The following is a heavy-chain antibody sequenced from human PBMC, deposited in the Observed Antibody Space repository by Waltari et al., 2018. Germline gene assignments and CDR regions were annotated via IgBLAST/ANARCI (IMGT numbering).Heavy chain of an antibody. D-gene: IGHD6-19*01. Sequence: QVQLQESGPGLVKPSETLSLTCTVSGGSISSYYWSWIRQPAGKGLEWIGRIYTSGSADYDPSLKSRVTMSVDTSKNQFSLKLSSVTAADTAVYYCAGIAVAGSGGDYWGQGTLVTVSS. CDR1: GGSISSYY. V-gene: IGHV4-4*07. CDR3: AGIAVAGSGGDY. CDR2: IYTSGSA. J-gene: IGHJ4*02.